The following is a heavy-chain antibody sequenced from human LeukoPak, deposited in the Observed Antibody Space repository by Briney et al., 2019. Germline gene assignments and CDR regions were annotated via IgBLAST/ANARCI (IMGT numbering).Heavy chain of an antibody. CDR2: IYGGGTT. CDR1: GFSASSNY. CDR3: ARALPFGGYFDY. Sequence: GGSLRLSCAASGFSASSNYMSWVRQAPGKGLAWVSVIYGGGTTYYADSVKGRFTMSRDNSKNTLYLQLNSLRAEDTAVYYCARALPFGGYFDYWGQGTLVTVSS. D-gene: IGHD3-10*01. J-gene: IGHJ4*02. V-gene: IGHV3-66*02.